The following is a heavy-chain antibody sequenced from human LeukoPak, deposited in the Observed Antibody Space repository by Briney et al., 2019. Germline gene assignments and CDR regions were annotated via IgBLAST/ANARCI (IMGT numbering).Heavy chain of an antibody. J-gene: IGHJ4*01. V-gene: IGHV3-74*03. Sequence: GSLRLSRAASGFAFSNYKMHWVRQAPGKGLVWVSRINPDGTGTTYADSVKGRFTISRDNAKNTLYLQVNSLRVEDTAVYYCFLGYCSGGSCYSYGYWGRGILVTVSS. CDR1: GFAFSNYK. CDR3: FLGYCSGGSCYSYGY. CDR2: INPDGTGT. D-gene: IGHD2-15*01.